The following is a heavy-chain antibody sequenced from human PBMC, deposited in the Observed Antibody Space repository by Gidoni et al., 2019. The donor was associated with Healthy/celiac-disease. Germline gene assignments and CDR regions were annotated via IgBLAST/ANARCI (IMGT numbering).Heavy chain of an antibody. D-gene: IGHD3-10*01. CDR2: IWYDGSNK. CDR3: ARERIGGPYYFDY. J-gene: IGHJ4*02. V-gene: IGHV3-33*01. CDR1: GFTFSRYG. Sequence: QVQLVESGGGVVQPGRSLRLSCSASGFTFSRYGLHWVRQAPGKGLEWVAVIWYDGSNKYYADSVKGRFTISRDNSKNTLYLQMNSLRAEDTAVYYCARERIGGPYYFDYWGQGTLVTVSS.